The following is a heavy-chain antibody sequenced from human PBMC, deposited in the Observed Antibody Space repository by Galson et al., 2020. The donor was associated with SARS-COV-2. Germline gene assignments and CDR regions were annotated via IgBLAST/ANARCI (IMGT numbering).Heavy chain of an antibody. V-gene: IGHV4-31*03. D-gene: IGHD2-2*01. CDR1: GGSISSGGYY. CDR2: IYYSGST. Sequence: SQTLSLTCTVSGGSISSGGYYWSWIRQHPGKGLEWIGYIYYSGSTYYNPSLKSRVTISVDTSKNQFSLKLSSVTAADTAVYYCARDVVVPAATRGGYYYYYGMDGWGQGTTVTVSS. CDR3: ARDVVVPAATRGGYYYYYGMDG. J-gene: IGHJ6*02.